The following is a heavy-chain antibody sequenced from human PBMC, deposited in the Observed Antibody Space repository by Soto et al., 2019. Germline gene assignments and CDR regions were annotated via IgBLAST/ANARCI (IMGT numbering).Heavy chain of an antibody. CDR2: ISNTGGGT. Sequence: GGSLRLCCAASGFTFNNYAMNWARQAPGMGLEWVATISNTGGGTYYADSVKGRFTISRDNSKNTLYLQMSSLRVEDTAVYYCAKDRLSGNFDYWGQGTQVTVS. CDR1: GFTFNNYA. J-gene: IGHJ4*02. CDR3: AKDRLSGNFDY. V-gene: IGHV3-23*01.